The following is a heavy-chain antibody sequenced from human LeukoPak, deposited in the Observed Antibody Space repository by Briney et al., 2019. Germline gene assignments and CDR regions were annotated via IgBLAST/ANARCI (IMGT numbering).Heavy chain of an antibody. CDR3: ATAPGSGWYFYYFDY. V-gene: IGHV1-24*01. CDR2: FDPEDGET. J-gene: IGHJ4*02. Sequence: ASVKVSCKVSGYTLTELSMHWVRQAPGKGLEWMGGFDPEDGETIYAQKFQGRVTMTEDTSTDTAYMELSSLRSEDTAVYYCATAPGSGWYFYYFDYWGQGTLVTVSS. D-gene: IGHD6-19*01. CDR1: GYTLTELS.